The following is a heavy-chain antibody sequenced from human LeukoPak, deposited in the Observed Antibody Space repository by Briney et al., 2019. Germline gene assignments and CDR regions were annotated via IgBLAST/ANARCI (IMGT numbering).Heavy chain of an antibody. CDR1: GFTFSSYS. CDR3: AREGSSSWPDYYYYYMDV. J-gene: IGHJ6*03. Sequence: GGSLRLSCAASGFTFSSYSMNWVRRAPGKGLEWVSYISSSSSTIYYADSVKGRFTISRDNAKNSLYLQMNSLRAEDTAVYYCAREGSSSWPDYYYYYMDVWGKGTTVTVSS. D-gene: IGHD6-13*01. V-gene: IGHV3-48*01. CDR2: ISSSSSTI.